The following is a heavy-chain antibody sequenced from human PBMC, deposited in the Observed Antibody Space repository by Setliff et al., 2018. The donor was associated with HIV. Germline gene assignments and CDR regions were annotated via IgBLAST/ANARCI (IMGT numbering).Heavy chain of an antibody. V-gene: IGHV1-24*01. CDR3: AIVKPYYDFWSGSHIGGYFQH. CDR1: GDTLTKLS. CDR2: FDPGEGET. J-gene: IGHJ1*01. Sequence: ASVKVSCKVSGDTLTKLSMHWVRQAPGKGLEWMGGFDPGEGETIYAQKFQGRVTMTDDTSPDTAYMELSSLRSEDTAIYYCAIVKPYYDFWSGSHIGGYFQHWGQGTLVTVSS. D-gene: IGHD3-3*01.